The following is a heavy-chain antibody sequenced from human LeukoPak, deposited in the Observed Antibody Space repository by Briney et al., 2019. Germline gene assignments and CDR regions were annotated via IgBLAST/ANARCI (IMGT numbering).Heavy chain of an antibody. CDR1: GGSISSSSYY. D-gene: IGHD3-10*02. V-gene: IGHV4-39*01. CDR2: IYYSGST. CDR3: ARHVRGLSWPVDY. Sequence: SETLSLTCTVSGGSISSSSYYWGWIRQPPGKGLEWIGSIYYSGSTYYNPSLKSRVTISVDTSKNQFSLKLSSVTAADTAVYYCARHVRGLSWPVDYWGQGTLVTVSS. J-gene: IGHJ4*02.